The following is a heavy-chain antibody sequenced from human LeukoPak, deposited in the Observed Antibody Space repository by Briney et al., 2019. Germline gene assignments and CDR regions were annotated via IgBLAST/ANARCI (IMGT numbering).Heavy chain of an antibody. CDR2: IYYSGST. CDR1: GDSISSYY. CDR3: ARYYDFWTVIDY. V-gene: IGHV4-59*08. J-gene: IGHJ4*02. Sequence: PSETLSLTCSVSGDSISSYYWYWIRQPPGKGLEWIGYIYYSGSTYNPSLKSRVTISADTSKNQFSLKLSSVTAADTAVYYCARYYDFWTVIDYWGQGTLVTVSS. D-gene: IGHD3-3*01.